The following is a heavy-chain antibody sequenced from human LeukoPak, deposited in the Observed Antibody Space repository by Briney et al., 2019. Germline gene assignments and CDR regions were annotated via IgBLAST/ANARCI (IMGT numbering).Heavy chain of an antibody. CDR3: AKDPGDKAVDRWFDP. CDR2: INHSGST. V-gene: IGHV4-34*01. D-gene: IGHD6-19*01. J-gene: IGHJ5*02. Sequence: SETLSLTCAVYGGSFSGYYWSWIRQPPGKGLEWIGEINHSGSTNYNPSLKSRVTISVDTSKNQFSLKLSSVTAEDTAVYYCAKDPGDKAVDRWFDPWGQGTLVTVSS. CDR1: GGSFSGYY.